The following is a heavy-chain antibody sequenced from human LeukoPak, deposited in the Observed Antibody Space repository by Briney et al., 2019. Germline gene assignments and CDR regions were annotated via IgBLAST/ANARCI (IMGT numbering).Heavy chain of an antibody. V-gene: IGHV1-2*06. CDR1: GYTFTGYY. CDR3: ARLSIVGATFDY. D-gene: IGHD1-26*01. J-gene: IGHJ4*02. CDR2: INPNSGGT. Sequence: ASVKVSCKASGYTFTGYYMRWVRQAPGQGLEWMGRINPNSGGTNYAQKFQGRVTMTRDTSISTAYMELSRLRSDDTAVYYCARLSIVGATFDYWGQGTLVTVSS.